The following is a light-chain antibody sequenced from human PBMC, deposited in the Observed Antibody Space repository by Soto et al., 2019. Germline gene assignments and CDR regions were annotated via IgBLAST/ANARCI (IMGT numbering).Light chain of an antibody. J-gene: IGKJ5*01. V-gene: IGKV3-15*01. Sequence: IVLTQCPSTLSLSPGERATLSCRASQSVSSYLAWYQQKPGQAPRLLIYDASNRATGIPARFSGSGFGTEFTLTISSLQSEDFAVYYCQQYNNWPITFGQGTRLEIK. CDR1: QSVSSY. CDR2: DAS. CDR3: QQYNNWPIT.